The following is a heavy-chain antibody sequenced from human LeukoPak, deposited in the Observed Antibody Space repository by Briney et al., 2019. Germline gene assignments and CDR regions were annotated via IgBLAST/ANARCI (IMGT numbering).Heavy chain of an antibody. D-gene: IGHD2-15*01. CDR2: INHSGST. Sequence: SETLSLTCAVYGGSFSGYYWSWIRQPPGKGLEWIGEINHSGSTNYNPSLKSRVTISVDTSKNQFSLKLSSVTAAVTAVYYCAIEGGYCSGGSCYDSYFDYWGQGTLVTVSS. CDR1: GGSFSGYY. CDR3: AIEGGYCSGGSCYDSYFDY. J-gene: IGHJ4*02. V-gene: IGHV4-34*01.